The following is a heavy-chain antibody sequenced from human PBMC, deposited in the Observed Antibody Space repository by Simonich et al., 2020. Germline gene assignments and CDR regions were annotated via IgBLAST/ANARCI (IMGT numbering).Heavy chain of an antibody. CDR1: GFTFDDYA. CDR2: ISCNSGCI. D-gene: IGHD2-8*01. V-gene: IGHV3-9*01. CDR3: AKDGGYCTNGVCYYFDY. Sequence: EVQLVESGGGLVQPGRSLRLSCAASGFTFDDYAMHWVRQAPGKGLGWVSGISCNSGCIGYADSVKGRFTISRDNAKNSLYLQMNSLRAEDTALYYCAKDGGYCTNGVCYYFDYWGQGTLVTVSS. J-gene: IGHJ4*02.